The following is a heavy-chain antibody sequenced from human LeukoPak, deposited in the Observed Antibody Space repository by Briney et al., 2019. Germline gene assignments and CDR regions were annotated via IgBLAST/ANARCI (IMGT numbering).Heavy chain of an antibody. D-gene: IGHD3-10*01. CDR3: ARTVYGLGSPAVYYFDF. Sequence: SVKVSCKASGGTFSSYAISWVRQAPGQGLEWMGRIIPILGIANYAQKFQGRVTITADKSTSTAYMELSSLRSEDTAVYYCARTVYGLGSPAVYYFDFWGQGTLIAVSS. J-gene: IGHJ4*02. V-gene: IGHV1-69*04. CDR1: GGTFSSYA. CDR2: IIPILGIA.